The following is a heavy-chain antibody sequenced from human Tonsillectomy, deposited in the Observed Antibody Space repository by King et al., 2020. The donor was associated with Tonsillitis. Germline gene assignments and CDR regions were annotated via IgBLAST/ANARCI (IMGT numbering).Heavy chain of an antibody. D-gene: IGHD5-12*01. V-gene: IGHV3-15*01. CDR3: TTLTGYSGYDLIDYYSYYYMDV. Sequence: VQLVESGGGLVKPGGSLRLSCAASGFTFSNAWMSWVRQAPGMGLEWVSRIKSKTDGGTTDYAAPVKGRFTISRDDSKSTLFLQMNSLKTEDTAVYYCTTLTGYSGYDLIDYYSYYYMDVWGKGTTVTVSS. J-gene: IGHJ6*03. CDR1: GFTFSNAW. CDR2: IKSKTDGGTT.